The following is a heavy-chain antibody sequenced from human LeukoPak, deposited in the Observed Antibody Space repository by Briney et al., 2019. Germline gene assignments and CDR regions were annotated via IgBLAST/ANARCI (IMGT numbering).Heavy chain of an antibody. CDR2: IIPIFGTA. D-gene: IGHD5-18*01. CDR3: ARDGGYSYGHSSLYCDY. Sequence: GASVKVSCKASGYTFTTYPINWVRQAPGQGLEWMGGIIPIFGTANYAQKFQGRVTITADESTSTAYMELSSLRSEDTAVYYCARDGGYSYGHSSLYCDYWGQGTLVTVSS. CDR1: GYTFTTYP. J-gene: IGHJ4*02. V-gene: IGHV1-69*13.